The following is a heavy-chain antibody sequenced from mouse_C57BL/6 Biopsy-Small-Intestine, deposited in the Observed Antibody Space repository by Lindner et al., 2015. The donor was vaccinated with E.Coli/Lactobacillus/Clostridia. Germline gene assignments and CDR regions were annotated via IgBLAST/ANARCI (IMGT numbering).Heavy chain of an antibody. CDR1: GYTFTSYW. Sequence: SGPELVKPGASVKLSCKASGYTFTSYWMHWVKQRPGQGLEWIGAIYPGNSDTSYNQKFKGKAKLTAVTSASTAYMELSSLTNEDSAVYYCTRWGYYGSSPYYYAMDYWGQGTSVTVSS. V-gene: IGHV1-5*01. J-gene: IGHJ4*01. CDR3: TRWGYYGSSPYYYAMDY. D-gene: IGHD1-1*01. CDR2: IYPGNSDT.